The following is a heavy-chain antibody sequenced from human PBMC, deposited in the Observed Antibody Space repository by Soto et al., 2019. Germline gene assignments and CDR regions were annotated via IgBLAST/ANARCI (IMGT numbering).Heavy chain of an antibody. CDR3: ARDLPYDFWSCYSDPNWFDP. D-gene: IGHD3-3*01. CDR2: INPNSGGT. Sequence: ASVKVSCKASGYTFTGYYMHWVRQAPGQGLEWMGWINPNSGGTNYAQKFQGRVTMTRDTSISTAYMELSRLRSDDTAVYYCARDLPYDFWSCYSDPNWFDPWGQGSLVTVSS. J-gene: IGHJ5*02. CDR1: GYTFTGYY. V-gene: IGHV1-2*02.